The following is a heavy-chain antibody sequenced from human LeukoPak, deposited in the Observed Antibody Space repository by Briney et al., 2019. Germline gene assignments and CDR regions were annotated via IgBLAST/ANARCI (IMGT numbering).Heavy chain of an antibody. CDR1: GFIFNNYW. D-gene: IGHD3-22*01. CDR3: ARYDNSGYEAFDY. V-gene: IGHV3-7*03. Sequence: GGSLRLSCEASGFIFNNYWMSWVRQAPGKGLEWVANIKQDGSEKYYVDSVKGRFTISRDNAKNSLYLQMNSLRAEDTALYYCARYDNSGYEAFDYWGQGTLVTVSS. CDR2: IKQDGSEK. J-gene: IGHJ4*02.